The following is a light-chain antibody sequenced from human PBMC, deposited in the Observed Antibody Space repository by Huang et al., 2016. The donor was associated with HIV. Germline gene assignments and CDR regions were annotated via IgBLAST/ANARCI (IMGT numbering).Light chain of an antibody. CDR1: QSVSSY. J-gene: IGKJ4*01. V-gene: IGKV3-11*01. CDR2: DAS. Sequence: EIVLTQSPATLSLSPGERATLSCRDSQSVSSYLAWYQQKPVQAPRLLIYDASNRATGIPARFSGSGSGTDFTLTISILEPEDFAVYYCQQRSNWPALTFGGGTKVEIK. CDR3: QQRSNWPALT.